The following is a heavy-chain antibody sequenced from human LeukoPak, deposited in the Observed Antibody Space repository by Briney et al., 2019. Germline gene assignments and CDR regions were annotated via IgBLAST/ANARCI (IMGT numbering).Heavy chain of an antibody. CDR3: ARTYNWFDP. Sequence: SETLPLTCAVYGGSFSGYYWSWIRQPPGKGLEWIGEINHSGSTNYNPSLKSRVTISVDTSKNQFSLKLSSVTAADTAVYYCARTYNWFDPWGQGTLVTVSS. CDR1: GGSFSGYY. CDR2: INHSGST. J-gene: IGHJ5*02. V-gene: IGHV4-34*01.